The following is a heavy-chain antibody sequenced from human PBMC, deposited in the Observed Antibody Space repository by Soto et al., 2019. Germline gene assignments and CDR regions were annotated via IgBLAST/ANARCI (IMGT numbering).Heavy chain of an antibody. V-gene: IGHV1-18*01. CDR3: ARVSGTLYYYGMDV. CDR1: GYTFTSYG. D-gene: IGHD1-1*01. Sequence: ASVKVSCKASGYTFTSYGISWVRQAPGQGLEWMGWISAYNGNTNYAQKLQGRVTMTTDTSTSTAYMELRSLRSDDTAVYYCARVSGTLYYYGMDVWGQGTTVTVSS. J-gene: IGHJ6*02. CDR2: ISAYNGNT.